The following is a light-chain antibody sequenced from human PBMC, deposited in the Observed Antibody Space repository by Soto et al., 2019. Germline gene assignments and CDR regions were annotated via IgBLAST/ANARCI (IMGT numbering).Light chain of an antibody. CDR3: QQYGSSLFT. CDR1: QSLSSSY. Sequence: ENVLTQSPGTLSLSPGERATLSCRARQSLSSSYLAWYQQKPGQAPRLLIYGASSRATGIPDRFSGSGSGTDFTLTISRLEPEDFAVYYCQQYGSSLFTFGQGTKLEIK. CDR2: GAS. V-gene: IGKV3-20*01. J-gene: IGKJ2*01.